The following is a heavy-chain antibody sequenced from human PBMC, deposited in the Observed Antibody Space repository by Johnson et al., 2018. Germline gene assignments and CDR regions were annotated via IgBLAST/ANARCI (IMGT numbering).Heavy chain of an antibody. V-gene: IGHV3-74*01. CDR1: GFIFKTYW. J-gene: IGHJ6*02. CDR2: INGDGSST. Sequence: EVQLLETGGGLVQXGGSLRLXCATSGFIFKTYWMHWVRQAPGKGLEWVSRINGDGSSTTYADSVKGRFTISRDNAKNMLYLQMNSRRVEYAAVYDCAREEGFAYPMDVWGQGTTVTVSS. CDR3: AREEGFAYPMDV.